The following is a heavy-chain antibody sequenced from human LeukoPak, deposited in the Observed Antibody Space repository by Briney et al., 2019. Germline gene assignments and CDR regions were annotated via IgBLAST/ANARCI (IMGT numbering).Heavy chain of an antibody. CDR1: GFTFSSYW. Sequence: GGSLRLSCAASGFTFSSYWMHWVRQAPGMGLVWVSRINSDGSSTSYADSVKGRFTISRDNAKNTLYLQMNSLRAEDTAVYYCARDLRGPPPHYYYGMDVWGQGTTVTVSS. J-gene: IGHJ6*02. D-gene: IGHD5-12*01. CDR2: INSDGSST. V-gene: IGHV3-74*01. CDR3: ARDLRGPPPHYYYGMDV.